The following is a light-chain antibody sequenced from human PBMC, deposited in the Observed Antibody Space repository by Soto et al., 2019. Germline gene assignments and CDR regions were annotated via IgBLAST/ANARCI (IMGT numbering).Light chain of an antibody. CDR3: QQYGSSPWT. CDR2: GAS. CDR1: QSVSSSY. J-gene: IGKJ1*01. Sequence: IVLTQSPGTLSLSPGERATLSCRASQSVSSSYLAWYQQKPGQAPRLLIYGASSRATGIPDRFSGSGSGTDFTLTISRLEPEDFAGYYCQQYGSSPWTFGQGTKGESK. V-gene: IGKV3-20*01.